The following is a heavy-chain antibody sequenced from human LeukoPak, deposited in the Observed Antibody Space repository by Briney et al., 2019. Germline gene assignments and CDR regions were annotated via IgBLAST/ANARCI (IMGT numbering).Heavy chain of an antibody. D-gene: IGHD5-12*01. CDR1: GFTFSTCW. V-gene: IGHV3-23*01. CDR3: AKEGAMGATIVGYYFDY. Sequence: GGSLRLSCAASGFTFSTCWMSWVRQAPGKGLEWVSGISGSGDSTYYVESVKGRFTISRDNSKNTLYLQMNSLRAEDTAVYYCAKEGAMGATIVGYYFDYWGQGTLVTVSS. J-gene: IGHJ4*02. CDR2: ISGSGDST.